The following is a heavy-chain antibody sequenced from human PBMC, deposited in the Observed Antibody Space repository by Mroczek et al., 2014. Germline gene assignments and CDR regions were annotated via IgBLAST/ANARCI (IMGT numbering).Heavy chain of an antibody. CDR1: AGSFSGYY. J-gene: IGHJ4*02. D-gene: IGHD3-3*01. CDR2: INHSGST. CDR3: ARGRGRLRFFDY. V-gene: IGHV4-34*01. Sequence: QVQLQQSGAGLLKPSETLSLTCTIYAGSFSGYYWSWIRQPPGKGLEWIGEINHSGSTNYNPSLKSRVTISVDTSENQFSLKLSSVTAADTAVYFCARGRGRLRFFDYWGQGTLVTVSS.